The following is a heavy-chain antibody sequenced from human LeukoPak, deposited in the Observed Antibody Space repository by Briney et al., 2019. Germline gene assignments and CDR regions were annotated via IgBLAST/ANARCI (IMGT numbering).Heavy chain of an antibody. D-gene: IGHD3-22*01. CDR1: NASISSNTYY. CDR3: ARTTFYYYDSSGYDSKFDI. CDR2: INYRGST. V-gene: IGHV4-39*07. Sequence: KASETLSLTCTVSNASISSNTYYRAWIRQPPGKGLEYIGSINYRGSTYYNPSLKSRVTLSVDTSKNQFSLKLNSVTAADTAVYYCARTTFYYYDSSGYDSKFDIWGQGTMVTVSS. J-gene: IGHJ3*02.